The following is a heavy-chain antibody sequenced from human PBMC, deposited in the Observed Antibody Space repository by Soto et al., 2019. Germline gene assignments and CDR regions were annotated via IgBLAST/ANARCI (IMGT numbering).Heavy chain of an antibody. CDR2: IYYSGST. V-gene: IGHV4-59*01. CDR3: ARYSSGWSIFDY. CDR1: GGSISSYY. Sequence: SETLSLTCTVSGGSISSYYWSWIRQPPGKGLEWIGYIYYSGSTNYNPSLKSRVTISVDTSKNQFSLKLSSVTAADTAVYYCARYSSGWSIFDYWGQGTLVTVSS. J-gene: IGHJ4*02. D-gene: IGHD6-19*01.